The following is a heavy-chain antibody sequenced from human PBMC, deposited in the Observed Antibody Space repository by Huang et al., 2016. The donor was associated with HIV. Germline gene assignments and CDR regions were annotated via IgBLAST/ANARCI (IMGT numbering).Heavy chain of an antibody. CDR2: INTHKGHP. CDR1: GYTFTNYA. CDR3: ARDATIHDFWSGYPGAFDS. D-gene: IGHD3-3*01. J-gene: IGHJ5*01. Sequence: QVQLVQSGSELKKPGASVKVSCVTSGYTFTNYAVNWVRQAPGHGLEWMGRINTHKGHPTFAQALTGRFVFAMDTSVSTAFLQISGLEAEDTAVYYCARDATIHDFWSGYPGAFDSWGQGTLVTVSS. V-gene: IGHV7-4-1*02.